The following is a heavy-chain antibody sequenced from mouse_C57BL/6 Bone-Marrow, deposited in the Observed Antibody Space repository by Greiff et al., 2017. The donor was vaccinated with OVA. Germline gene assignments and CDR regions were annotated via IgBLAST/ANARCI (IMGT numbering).Heavy chain of an antibody. CDR3: ARLSDGYYGYFDV. D-gene: IGHD2-3*01. CDR2: ISNGGGST. Sequence: EVNVVESGGGLVQPGGSLKLSCAASGFTFSDYYMYWVRQTPEKRLEWVAYISNGGGSTYYPDTVKGRFTISRDNAKNTLYLQMSRLKSEDTAMDYCARLSDGYYGYFDVWGTGTTVTVSS. J-gene: IGHJ1*03. CDR1: GFTFSDYY. V-gene: IGHV5-12*01.